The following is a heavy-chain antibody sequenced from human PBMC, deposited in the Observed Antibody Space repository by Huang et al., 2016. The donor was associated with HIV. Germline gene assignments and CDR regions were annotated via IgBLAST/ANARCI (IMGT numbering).Heavy chain of an antibody. CDR3: AREYYYDNSGYYFDY. Sequence: QVQLVQSGAEVKKPGSSVKVSCKASGGTFTTYTITWVRQAPGQGLEWRGGSIPICGTPNDAQKCQGRVTITADESTSTADMELSSLRSEDTAVYYCAREYYYDNSGYYFDYWGQGTLVTVSS. J-gene: IGHJ4*02. CDR1: GGTFTTYT. D-gene: IGHD3-22*01. CDR2: SIPICGTP. V-gene: IGHV1-69*13.